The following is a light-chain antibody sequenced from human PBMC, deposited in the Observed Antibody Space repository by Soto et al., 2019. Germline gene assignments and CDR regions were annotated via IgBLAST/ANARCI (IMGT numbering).Light chain of an antibody. CDR3: SSYTTNSTPYV. CDR2: EVS. V-gene: IGLV2-14*01. Sequence: QSALTHPASVSGSRGQSITISCTGSSSDVGGYNYVSWYQQHPGKAPKLIIYEVSNRPSGVSNRFSGSTSGNTASLTISGLQAEDEADYYCSSYTTNSTPYVFGTGTKVTVL. CDR1: SSDVGGYNY. J-gene: IGLJ1*01.